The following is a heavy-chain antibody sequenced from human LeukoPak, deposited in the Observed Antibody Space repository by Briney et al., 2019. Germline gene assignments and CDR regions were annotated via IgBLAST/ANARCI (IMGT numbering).Heavy chain of an antibody. J-gene: IGHJ3*02. CDR3: ARHDSSGYYSGRYCAFDI. D-gene: IGHD3-22*01. V-gene: IGHV1-46*01. CDR1: GYTFTNYY. Sequence: ASVKVSCKASGYTFTNYYIHWVRQAPGQGLEWMGIINPSGGSTSYAQKFQGRVTMTRDTSTSTVYMELSSLRSEDTAVYYCARHDSSGYYSGRYCAFDIWGQGTMVTVSS. CDR2: INPSGGST.